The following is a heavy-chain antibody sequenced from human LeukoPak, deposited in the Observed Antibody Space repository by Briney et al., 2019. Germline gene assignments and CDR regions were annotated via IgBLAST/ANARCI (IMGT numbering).Heavy chain of an antibody. CDR2: ISAYNGNT. CDR1: GGTFSSYA. D-gene: IGHD1-26*01. V-gene: IGHV1-18*01. CDR3: ARDRGGGSYHNFDY. Sequence: EGSVKVSCKASGGTFSSYAISWVRQAPGQGLEWMGWISAYNGNTNYAQKLQGRVTMTTDTSTSTAYMELRSLRSDDTAVYYCARDRGGGSYHNFDYWGQGTLVTVSS. J-gene: IGHJ4*02.